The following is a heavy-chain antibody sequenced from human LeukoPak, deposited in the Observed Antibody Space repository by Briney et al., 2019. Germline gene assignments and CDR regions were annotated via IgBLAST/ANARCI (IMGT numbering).Heavy chain of an antibody. D-gene: IGHD6-13*01. Sequence: GGSLRLSCAASGFTFSSYAMSWVRQAPGKGLEWVSVISGSSDITYYADSVKGRFTISRDNSKNTLYLQMNSLRAEDTAVYYCAKGRSGIAAAGLNYWGQGTLVTVSS. J-gene: IGHJ4*02. CDR2: ISGSSDIT. CDR1: GFTFSSYA. V-gene: IGHV3-23*01. CDR3: AKGRSGIAAAGLNY.